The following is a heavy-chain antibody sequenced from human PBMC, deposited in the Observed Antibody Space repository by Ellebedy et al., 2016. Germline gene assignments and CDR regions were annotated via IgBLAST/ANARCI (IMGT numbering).Heavy chain of an antibody. CDR1: GFIFSNYG. CDR2: IFYDGSKK. J-gene: IGHJ5*01. Sequence: GESLKISXAASGFIFSNYGMHWVRQAPGKGLEWVAVIFYDGSKKYYADSVKGRFTVSRDDSKNTLYLQMNSLRAEDTAVYYCATEGASAREKIESWGRGTLVAVSS. CDR3: ATEGASAREKIES. D-gene: IGHD1-26*01. V-gene: IGHV3-33*01.